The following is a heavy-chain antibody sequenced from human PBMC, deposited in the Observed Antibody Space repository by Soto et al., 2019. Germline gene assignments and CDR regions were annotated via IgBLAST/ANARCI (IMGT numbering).Heavy chain of an antibody. V-gene: IGHV4-39*01. Sequence: SETLSLTCTVSGGSISTRGYYWGWIRQPPGKGLEWIGSIYSTGSTYYNPSLKCGVAISVDTSKNQFSLKLSSVTAADTAVYYCARHRWRVTTPNWFDPWGQGTLVTVSS. CDR1: GGSISTRGYY. CDR2: IYSTGST. D-gene: IGHD2-21*02. J-gene: IGHJ5*02. CDR3: ARHRWRVTTPNWFDP.